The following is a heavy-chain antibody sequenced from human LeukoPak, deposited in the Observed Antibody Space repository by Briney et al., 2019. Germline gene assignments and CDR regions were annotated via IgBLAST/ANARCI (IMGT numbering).Heavy chain of an antibody. J-gene: IGHJ6*02. CDR3: ARGGSTSYYYYGMDV. Sequence: GESLEISCKGSGYSFTSYWIGWVRQMPGKGLEWMGIIYPGDSDTRYSPSFQGQVTISADKSISTAYLQWSSLKASDTAMYYCARGGSTSYYYYGMDVWGQGTPVTDPS. CDR2: IYPGDSDT. CDR1: GYSFTSYW. D-gene: IGHD6-13*01. V-gene: IGHV5-51*01.